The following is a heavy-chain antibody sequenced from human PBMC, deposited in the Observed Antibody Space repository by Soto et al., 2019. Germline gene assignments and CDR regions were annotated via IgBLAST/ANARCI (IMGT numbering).Heavy chain of an antibody. J-gene: IGHJ3*01. CDR3: AREGILGLFDAYDL. V-gene: IGHV1-18*04. Sequence: QDQLVQSGAEVKKPGASVKVSCKASVFTSSGISWVRQAPGQRLEWLGWISTHNGNTIYAQKFQGRVIMTMDTSTSTVYMELRSLRPDDTAVYLCAREGILGLFDAYDLWGQGTMGTVSS. D-gene: IGHD3-3*01. CDR1: VFTSSG. CDR2: ISTHNGNT.